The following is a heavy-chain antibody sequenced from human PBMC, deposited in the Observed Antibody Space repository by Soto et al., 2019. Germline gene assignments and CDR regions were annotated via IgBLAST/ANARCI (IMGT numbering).Heavy chain of an antibody. V-gene: IGHV4-4*02. Sequence: PSETLSLTCAVSGGSISSSNWWSWVRQPPGKGLEWIGEIYHSGSTNYNPSLKSRVTISVDKSKNQSSLKLSSVTAADTAVYYCARDKCSGGSCGNWFDPWGQGTLVTVSS. CDR2: IYHSGST. CDR1: GGSISSSNW. J-gene: IGHJ5*02. CDR3: ARDKCSGGSCGNWFDP. D-gene: IGHD2-15*01.